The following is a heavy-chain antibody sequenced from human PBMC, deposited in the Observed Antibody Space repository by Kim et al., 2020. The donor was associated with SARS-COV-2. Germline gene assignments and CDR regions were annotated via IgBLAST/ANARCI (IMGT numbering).Heavy chain of an antibody. V-gene: IGHV3-74*01. D-gene: IGHD3-22*01. CDR3: ARDAPYYYDSDCMDV. J-gene: IGHJ6*02. CDR2: INSDGSST. CDR1: GFTFSSYW. Sequence: GGSLRLSCAASGFTFSSYWMHWVRQAPGKGLVWVSRINSDGSSTSYAYSVKGRFTISRDNAKNTLYLQMNSLRAEDTAVYYCARDAPYYYDSDCMDVWGQGTTVTVSS.